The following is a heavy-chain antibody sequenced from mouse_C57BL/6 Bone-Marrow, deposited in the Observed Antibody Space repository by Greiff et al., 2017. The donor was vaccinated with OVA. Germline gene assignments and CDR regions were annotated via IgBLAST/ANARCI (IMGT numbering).Heavy chain of an antibody. CDR2: IDPSDSYT. V-gene: IGHV1-50*01. J-gene: IGHJ4*01. CDR3: ATRLLYYAMDY. Sequence: QVQLQQPGAELVKPGASVKLSCKASGYTFTSYWIQWVKQRPGQGLEWIGEIDPSDSYTNYNQKFKGKATLTVDTSSSTAYMQLSSLTSEDSAVYYCATRLLYYAMDYWGQGTSVTVSS. CDR1: GYTFTSYW. D-gene: IGHD2-3*01.